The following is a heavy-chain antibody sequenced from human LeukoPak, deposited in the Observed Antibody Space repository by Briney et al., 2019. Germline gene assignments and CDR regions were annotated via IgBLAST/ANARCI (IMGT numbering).Heavy chain of an antibody. D-gene: IGHD1-26*01. CDR1: GFSFSDYY. Sequence: GGSLRLSCAAAGFSFSDYYMSWIRVAPGKGLECISYISGGGSAVYCADSVKGRFTISRDNAKNSLYLEMNSLTVEDTGVYYCARWARALDTWGQGTLVTVSS. V-gene: IGHV3-11*04. J-gene: IGHJ5*02. CDR3: ARWARALDT. CDR2: ISGGGSAV.